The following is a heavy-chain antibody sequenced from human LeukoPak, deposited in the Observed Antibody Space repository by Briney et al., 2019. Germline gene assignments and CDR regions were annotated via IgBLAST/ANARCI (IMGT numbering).Heavy chain of an antibody. CDR2: ISSSGSTI. CDR1: GFTFSDYY. V-gene: IGHV3-11*01. CDR3: ARAQPWFGELLFDHDAFDI. J-gene: IGHJ3*02. Sequence: PGGSLRLSCAASGFTFSDYYMSWIRQAPGKGLEWASYISSSGSTIYYADSVKGRFTISRDNAKNSLYLQMNSLRAEDTAVYYCARAQPWFGELLFDHDAFDIWGQGTMVTVSS. D-gene: IGHD3-10*01.